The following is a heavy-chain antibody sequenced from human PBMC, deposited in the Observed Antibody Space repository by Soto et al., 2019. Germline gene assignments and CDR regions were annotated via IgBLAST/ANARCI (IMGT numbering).Heavy chain of an antibody. CDR1: GFTYSTYG. J-gene: IGHJ6*02. CDR2: ISSSSSTI. V-gene: IGHV3-48*02. Sequence: LRLSCAASGFTYSTYGMNWVRQAPGTGLEWISYISSSSSTIYYTDSVKGRFTISRDNAKNSLYLQINSLRDEDTAVYYCARAENYYYAMDVWGQGTTVTAP. CDR3: ARAENYYYAMDV.